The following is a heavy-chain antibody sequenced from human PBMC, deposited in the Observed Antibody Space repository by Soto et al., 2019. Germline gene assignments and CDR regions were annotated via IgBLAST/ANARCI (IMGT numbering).Heavy chain of an antibody. V-gene: IGHV1-69*12. CDR2: IIPIFGTA. CDR3: ARCGESFYYYGMDV. Sequence: QVQLVQSGAEVKKPGSSVKVSCKASGGTFSSYAISWVRQAPGQGLEWMGGIIPIFGTANYAQKFQGRVTITADESTSKAYMELSSLRAEDTALYYCARCGESFYYYGMDVWGQGTTVTVSS. J-gene: IGHJ6*02. D-gene: IGHD3-10*01. CDR1: GGTFSSYA.